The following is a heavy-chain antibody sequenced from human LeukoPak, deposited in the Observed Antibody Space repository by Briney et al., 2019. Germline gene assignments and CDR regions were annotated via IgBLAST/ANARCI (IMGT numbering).Heavy chain of an antibody. D-gene: IGHD6-19*01. J-gene: IGHJ4*02. V-gene: IGHV3-23*01. CDR1: EFTFSSYA. Sequence: GGSLSLSRPAPEFTFSSYAMSSVRQAPGRGLEWLSVISGSGGSTYYADSVKCRFTISRDNTKNTLYLQMISLRAEDTAVYYCAKDGAVAGTGTEIDYWGQGTLVTVSS. CDR2: ISGSGGST. CDR3: AKDGAVAGTGTEIDY.